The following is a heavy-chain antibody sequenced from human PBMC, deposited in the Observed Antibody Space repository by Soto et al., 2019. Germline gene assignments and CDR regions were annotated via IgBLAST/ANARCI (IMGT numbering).Heavy chain of an antibody. CDR2: IYYNRNT. Sequence: SETLSLTCSVSGGSISGYYWSWIRQPPGKGLEWIGYIYYNRNTKYNPSLKSRVTISVDTSKNQFSLKLSFVTAADTAFFYCARDLWGYCGTDCYPLDVWGQGTTVT. CDR1: GGSISGYY. D-gene: IGHD2-21*02. CDR3: ARDLWGYCGTDCYPLDV. J-gene: IGHJ6*02. V-gene: IGHV4-59*01.